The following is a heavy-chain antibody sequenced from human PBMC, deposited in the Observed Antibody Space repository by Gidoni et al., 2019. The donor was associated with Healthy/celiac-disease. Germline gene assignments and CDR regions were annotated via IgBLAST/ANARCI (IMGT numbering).Heavy chain of an antibody. V-gene: IGHV3-30*18. CDR3: AKDVGSYFHVHYFDY. D-gene: IGHD1-26*01. CDR1: GFTFSSSG. J-gene: IGHJ4*02. Sequence: QVQLVESGGGVVQPGRSLRLSCAASGFTFSSSGMHWVRQAPGKGLEWVAVISYDGSNKYYADSVKGRFTISRDNSKNTLYLQMNSLRAEDTAVYYCAKDVGSYFHVHYFDYWGQGTLVTVSS. CDR2: ISYDGSNK.